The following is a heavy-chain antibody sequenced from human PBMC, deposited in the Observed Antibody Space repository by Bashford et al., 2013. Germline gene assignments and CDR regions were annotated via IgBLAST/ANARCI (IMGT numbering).Heavy chain of an antibody. D-gene: IGHD4-17*01. J-gene: IGHJ4*02. CDR3: ARGLPLYGSERPPDY. Sequence: ASVKVSCRASGYTFSSYGITWVRQAPGQGLEWLGWVSTHNGNTKYVEKFEGRLRMTTDTPANAAYMELRSLRSDDTAVYYCARGLPLYGSERPPDYWGQGTRVTVSS. CDR1: GYTFSSYG. CDR2: VSTHNGNT. V-gene: IGHV1-18*01.